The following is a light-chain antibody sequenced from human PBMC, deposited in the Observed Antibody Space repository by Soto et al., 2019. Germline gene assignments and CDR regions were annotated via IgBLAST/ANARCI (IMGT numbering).Light chain of an antibody. Sequence: EIVLTQSPGTLSLSPGERATLSCRASQSVSGTYLAWYQQKPGQAPRVLIYGASSRATGIPDRFSGSGSGTDFTLTISRLEPEDFAVYYCQQYAISPLTFGQGTKVEIK. V-gene: IGKV3-20*01. CDR2: GAS. CDR3: QQYAISPLT. CDR1: QSVSGTY. J-gene: IGKJ1*01.